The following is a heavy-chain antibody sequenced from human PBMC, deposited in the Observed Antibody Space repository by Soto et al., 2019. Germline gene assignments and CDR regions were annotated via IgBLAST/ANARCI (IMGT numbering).Heavy chain of an antibody. J-gene: IGHJ4*02. Sequence: GGSLRLSCAASGFTFGSYPMSWVRQAPGKGPEWVSAISGNGGSTFYADSVKSRLTISRDNCKNTLYLQMSSLGAEDKAVYYCANKAISSGYCPFDYWGQGTLVTVSS. CDR2: ISGNGGST. V-gene: IGHV3-23*01. CDR3: ANKAISSGYCPFDY. CDR1: GFTFGSYP. D-gene: IGHD3-22*01.